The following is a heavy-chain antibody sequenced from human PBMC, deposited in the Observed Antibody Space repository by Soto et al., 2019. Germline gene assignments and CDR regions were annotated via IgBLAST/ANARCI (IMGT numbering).Heavy chain of an antibody. CDR1: GFTFSSYS. Sequence: EVQLVESGGGLVKPGGSLRLSCAASGFTFSSYSMNWVHQAPGKGLEWVSSISSSSSYIYYADSVKGRFTISRDNAKNSLYLQMNSLRAEDTAVYYCARDPHELPTFDYWGQGTLVTVSS. J-gene: IGHJ4*02. CDR3: ARDPHELPTFDY. D-gene: IGHD2-15*01. V-gene: IGHV3-21*01. CDR2: ISSSSSYI.